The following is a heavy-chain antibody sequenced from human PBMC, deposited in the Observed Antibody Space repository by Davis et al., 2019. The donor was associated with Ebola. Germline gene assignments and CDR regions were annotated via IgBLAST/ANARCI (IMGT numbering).Heavy chain of an antibody. V-gene: IGHV4-59*08. CDR2: INYSGST. CDR3: ARVRYYDLNWFDP. J-gene: IGHJ5*02. D-gene: IGHD3-3*01. CDR1: GDSITSYH. Sequence: MPSETLSLTCTVSGDSITSYHWSWIRQPPEKGLEWIGYINYSGSTNHNPSLKSRVPMPVDTSKNQFSLYLSSVTAADTAVYFCARVRYYDLNWFDPWGQGTLVTVSS.